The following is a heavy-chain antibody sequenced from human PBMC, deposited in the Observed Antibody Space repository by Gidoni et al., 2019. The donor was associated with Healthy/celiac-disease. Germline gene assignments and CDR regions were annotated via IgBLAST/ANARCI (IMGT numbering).Heavy chain of an antibody. J-gene: IGHJ5*02. Sequence: QVQLVQSGAEVKKPGSSVKFSCTTSGSTFSSYTISWLRQAPGQRLERLGRIIPILGTANYAQKFQGRVTITADKSTSTAYMELSSLRSEDTAVYYCARESPVPATAQYSWFDPWGQGTLVTVSS. CDR3: ARESPVPATAQYSWFDP. CDR1: GSTFSSYT. D-gene: IGHD2-2*01. V-gene: IGHV1-69*08. CDR2: IIPILGTA.